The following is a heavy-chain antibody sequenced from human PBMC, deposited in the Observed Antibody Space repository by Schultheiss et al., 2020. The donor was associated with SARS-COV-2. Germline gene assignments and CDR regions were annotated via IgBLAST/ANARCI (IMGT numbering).Heavy chain of an antibody. Sequence: SVKVSCKASGGTFSSYTISWVRQAPGQGLEWMGRIIPILGIANYAQKFQGRVTITADKSTSTAYMELSSLRSEDTAVYYCARDAAAGIYYYYYGMDVWGQGTTVTVSS. D-gene: IGHD6-13*01. CDR3: ARDAAAGIYYYYYGMDV. CDR2: IIPILGIA. J-gene: IGHJ6*02. V-gene: IGHV1-69*04. CDR1: GGTFSSYT.